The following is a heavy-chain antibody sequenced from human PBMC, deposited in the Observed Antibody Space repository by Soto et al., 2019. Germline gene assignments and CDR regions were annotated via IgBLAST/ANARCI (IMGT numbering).Heavy chain of an antibody. CDR2: IYYSGST. D-gene: IGHD6-13*01. Sequence: SETLSLTCTVSGGSISSGDYYWSWIRQPPGKGLEWIGYIYYSGSTYYNPSLKSRVTISVDTSKNQFSLKLSSVTAADTAVYYCARDPRLPGIEASTDYYGMDVWGQGTTVTVSS. CDR1: GGSISSGDYY. CDR3: ARDPRLPGIEASTDYYGMDV. V-gene: IGHV4-30-4*01. J-gene: IGHJ6*02.